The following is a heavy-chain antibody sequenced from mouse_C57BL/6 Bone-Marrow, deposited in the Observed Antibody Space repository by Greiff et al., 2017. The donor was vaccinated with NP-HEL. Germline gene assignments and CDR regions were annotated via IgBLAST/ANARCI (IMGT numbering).Heavy chain of an antibody. Sequence: EVQLQQSGAELVRPGASVKLSCTASGFTFNDDYMHWVKQRPEQGLEWIGLIDPENGDTEYSSKFQGKATITADTSSNTAFLQLSSLTSEDTASYYCASYDYGSRGDYYFDDWGKGTTVTVSS. V-gene: IGHV14-4*01. J-gene: IGHJ1*03. CDR3: ASYDYGSRGDYYFDD. D-gene: IGHD1-1*01. CDR1: GFTFNDDY. CDR2: IDPENGDT.